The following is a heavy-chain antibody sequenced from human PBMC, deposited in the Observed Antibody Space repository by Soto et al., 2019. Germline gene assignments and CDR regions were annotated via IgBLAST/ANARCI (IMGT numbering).Heavy chain of an antibody. Sequence: QVQLQESGPGLVKPSGTLSLTCAVSGGSISSTDWWSWVRQPPGKGLEWIGEIYHGGSTNYNPSPQGRVTISGNRSQNQFPLKLASGTAADTAVYYCASSKSGGSYYFDLWGQGTLVTVSS. CDR1: GGSISSTDW. J-gene: IGHJ4*02. CDR3: ASSKSGGSYYFDL. V-gene: IGHV4-4*02. D-gene: IGHD1-26*01. CDR2: IYHGGST.